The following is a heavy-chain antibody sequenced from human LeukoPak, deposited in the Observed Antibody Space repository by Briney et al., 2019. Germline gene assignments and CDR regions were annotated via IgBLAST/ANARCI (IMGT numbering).Heavy chain of an antibody. CDR3: GRRQLITMIVVVITANWFDP. Sequence: KPSETLSLTCAVYGGSFSGYYWSWIRQPPGKGLEWIGEINHSGSTNYNPSLKSRVTISVDTSKNQFSLKLSSVTAADTAVYYCGRRQLITMIVVVITANWFDPWGQGTLVTVSS. D-gene: IGHD3-22*01. J-gene: IGHJ5*02. CDR2: INHSGST. V-gene: IGHV4-34*01. CDR1: GGSFSGYY.